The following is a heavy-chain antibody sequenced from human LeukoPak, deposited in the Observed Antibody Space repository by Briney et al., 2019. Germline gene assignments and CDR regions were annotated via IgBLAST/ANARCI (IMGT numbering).Heavy chain of an antibody. CDR3: ATLGGSGYRSDAFDI. V-gene: IGHV1-24*01. D-gene: IGHD3-22*01. CDR2: FDPEDGET. J-gene: IGHJ3*02. CDR1: GYTLTELS. Sequence: ASVKVSCKVSGYTLTELSMHWVRQAPGKGLEWMGGFDPEDGETIYAQKFQGRVTMTEDTSTDTAYMELSSLRSEDTAVYYCATLGGSGYRSDAFDIWGQGTMVTVSS.